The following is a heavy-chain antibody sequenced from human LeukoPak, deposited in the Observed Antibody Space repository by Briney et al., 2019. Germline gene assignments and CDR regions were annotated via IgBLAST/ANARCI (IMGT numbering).Heavy chain of an antibody. CDR1: GGSFSGYY. D-gene: IGHD6-19*01. J-gene: IGHJ4*02. CDR3: ARKGWGFPWDY. CDR2: INYSGST. V-gene: IGHV4-34*01. Sequence: SETLSLTCAVYGGSFSGYYWSWIRQPPGKGLEWIGEINYSGSTNYNPSLKSRVTLSVDTSKNQFSLKMSSVTAADTAVYYCARKGWGFPWDYWGQGTLVTVSS.